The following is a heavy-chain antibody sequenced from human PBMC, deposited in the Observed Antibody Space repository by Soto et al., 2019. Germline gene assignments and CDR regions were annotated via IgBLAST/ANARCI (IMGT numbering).Heavy chain of an antibody. CDR2: IYASGET. CDR3: ARGERRGYEY. J-gene: IGHJ4*02. CDR1: GGSISGYY. D-gene: IGHD3-22*01. Sequence: QVQLQESGPGLVRPSETLSLTCSVSGGSISGYYWSWIRQPAGKGLEWIGRIYASGETNYAPSLESRVTLSLDTSENQFSLRLMSVTAADTAIYYCARGERRGYEYWGQGTLVTVS. V-gene: IGHV4-4*07.